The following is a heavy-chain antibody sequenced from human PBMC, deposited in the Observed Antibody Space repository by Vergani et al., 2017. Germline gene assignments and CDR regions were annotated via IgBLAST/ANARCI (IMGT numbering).Heavy chain of an antibody. D-gene: IGHD4-23*01. V-gene: IGHV3-21*01. CDR3: ARQRTGVREDAFDI. CDR1: GFTFSSYS. CDR2: ISSSSSYI. Sequence: EVQLVESGGGLVKPGGSLRLSCAASGFTFSSYSMNCVRQAPGKGLEWVSSISSSSSYIYYADSVKGRFTISRDNAKNSLYLQMNSLRAEDTAVYYCARQRTGVREDAFDIWGQGTMVTVSS. J-gene: IGHJ3*02.